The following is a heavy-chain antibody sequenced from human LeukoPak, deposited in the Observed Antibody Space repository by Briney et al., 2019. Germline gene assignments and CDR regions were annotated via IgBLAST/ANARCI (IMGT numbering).Heavy chain of an antibody. D-gene: IGHD5-18*01. Sequence: GGSLRLSCAASGFAFSDSWMTWIRQAPGKGLEWVAFIKGDGSAKKYVDFVKGRFTISRDNAKNSLFLQMNSLRAEDTAVYYCARDRGWIQHDIWGQGTMVTVSS. CDR1: GFAFSDSW. V-gene: IGHV3-7*01. CDR3: ARDRGWIQHDI. CDR2: IKGDGSAK. J-gene: IGHJ3*02.